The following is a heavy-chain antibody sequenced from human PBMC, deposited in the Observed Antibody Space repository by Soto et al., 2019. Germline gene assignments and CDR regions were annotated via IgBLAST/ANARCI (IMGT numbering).Heavy chain of an antibody. J-gene: IGHJ4*02. CDR1: GFTFSSYA. CDR3: AKTGYSETAQYYFDY. CDR2: ISGSGGST. Sequence: GGSLRLSCAASGFTFSSYAMSWVRQAPGKGLEWVSAISGSGGSTYYADSVKGRFTISRDNSKNTLYLQMNSLRAEDTAVYYCAKTGYSETAQYYFDYWGQGTLVTVPQ. D-gene: IGHD3-9*01. V-gene: IGHV3-23*01.